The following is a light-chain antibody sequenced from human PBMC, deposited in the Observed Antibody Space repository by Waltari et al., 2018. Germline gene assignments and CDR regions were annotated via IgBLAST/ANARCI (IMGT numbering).Light chain of an antibody. CDR3: NSYTGSSSWV. Sequence: QSALTQPASVSGSPGQSITISCTGTASDVAFYNYVSWYQQHPGKAPKVIIYDVSGRPSVVANRFSGSKSGNTAYLTISGLQAEDEADYYCNSYTGSSSWVFGGGTKLTV. CDR2: DVS. V-gene: IGLV2-14*03. J-gene: IGLJ3*02. CDR1: ASDVAFYNY.